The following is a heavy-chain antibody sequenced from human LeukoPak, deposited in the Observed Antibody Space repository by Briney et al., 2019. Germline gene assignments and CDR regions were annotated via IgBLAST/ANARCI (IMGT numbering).Heavy chain of an antibody. CDR2: INPNNGGT. Sequence: ASVKVSCKASGHTFIGYNVHWVRQAPGQGLEWMGWINPNNGGTNYAQKFQGRVTMTRDTSISTAYMELSSLTSDDTAVYYCARSLRSDGGYWGQGTLVTVSS. CDR3: ARSLRSDGGY. J-gene: IGHJ4*02. CDR1: GHTFIGYN. V-gene: IGHV1-2*02.